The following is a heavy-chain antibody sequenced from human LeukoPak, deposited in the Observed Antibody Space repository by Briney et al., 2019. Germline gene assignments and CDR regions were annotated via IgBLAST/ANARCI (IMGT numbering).Heavy chain of an antibody. CDR3: TRDRGSSTLGDY. J-gene: IGHJ4*02. Sequence: GGSLRLSCAASGFTFSSYSMNWVRQAPGKGLEWVGFIRSKAFGETAEYAASVKGRFTISRDDSKSIAYLQMNSLKTEDTAVYYCTRDRGSSTLGDYWGQGTLVTVSS. CDR2: IRSKAFGETA. V-gene: IGHV3-49*04. CDR1: GFTFSSYS. D-gene: IGHD7-27*01.